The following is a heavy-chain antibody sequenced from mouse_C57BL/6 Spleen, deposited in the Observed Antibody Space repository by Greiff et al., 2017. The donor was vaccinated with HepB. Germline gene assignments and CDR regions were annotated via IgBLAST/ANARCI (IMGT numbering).Heavy chain of an antibody. CDR3: ARHSYYYGSSYAMDY. J-gene: IGHJ4*01. CDR1: GFSFTSYG. CDR2: IWSDRST. D-gene: IGHD1-1*01. V-gene: IGHV2-6-1*01. Sequence: VKLMESGPGLVAPSQSLSITCTVSGFSFTSYGVHWVRQPPGKGLEWLVVIWSDRSTTSHSALKSRLSIIKDNSKSQVFLKMNSLQTDDTAMYYCARHSYYYGSSYAMDYWGQGTSGTVSS.